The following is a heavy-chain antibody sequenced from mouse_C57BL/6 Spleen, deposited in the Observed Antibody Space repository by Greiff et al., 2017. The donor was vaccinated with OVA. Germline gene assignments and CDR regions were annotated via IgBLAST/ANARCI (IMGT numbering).Heavy chain of an antibody. D-gene: IGHD1-1*01. V-gene: IGHV1-82*01. CDR2: IYPGDGDT. J-gene: IGHJ4*01. CDR1: GYAFSSSW. Sequence: VQLQQSGPELVKPGASVKISCKASGYAFSSSWMNWVKQRPGKGLEWIGRIYPGDGDTNYNGKFKGKATLTADKSSSTAYMQLSSLTSEYSAVYFGAREDYYGSSYDAIDYWGQGTSVTVSS. CDR3: AREDYYGSSYDAIDY.